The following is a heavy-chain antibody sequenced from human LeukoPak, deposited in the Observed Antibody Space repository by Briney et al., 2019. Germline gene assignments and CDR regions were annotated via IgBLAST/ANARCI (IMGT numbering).Heavy chain of an antibody. Sequence: GASVKVSCKASGGTFSSYAISWVRQAPGQGLEWMGGIIPIFGTANYAQKFQGRVTITADESTSTAYMELSSLRSEDTAVYYCAADIVVVPAAQWPDAFDIWGQGTMVTVSS. J-gene: IGHJ3*02. CDR2: IIPIFGTA. V-gene: IGHV1-69*13. D-gene: IGHD2-2*01. CDR1: GGTFSSYA. CDR3: AADIVVVPAAQWPDAFDI.